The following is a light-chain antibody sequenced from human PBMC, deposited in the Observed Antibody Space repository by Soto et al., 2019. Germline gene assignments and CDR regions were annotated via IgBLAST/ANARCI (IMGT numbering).Light chain of an antibody. V-gene: IGKV1-39*01. Sequence: DIHVTQSPSSLTASLGDRVTITCRASENIKNYLTWYQQKPGKAPKLLIYGASTLKTGVPSRFSGSGSGTDFTFTIGGLQPDDFATYYCAQIYTAQWTFGQGTRVDLK. CDR3: AQIYTAQWT. J-gene: IGKJ1*01. CDR2: GAS. CDR1: ENIKNY.